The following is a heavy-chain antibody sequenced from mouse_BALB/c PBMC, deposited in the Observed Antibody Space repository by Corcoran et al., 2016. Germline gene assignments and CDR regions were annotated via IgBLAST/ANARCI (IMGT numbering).Heavy chain of an antibody. CDR1: GYTFTNYG. Sequence: QIQLVQSGPELKKPGETVKISCKASGYTFTNYGMNWVKQAPGKGLKWMGWINTYTGEPTYADDFKGRFAFSLETSASTAYLQINNLKNEDMATYFCASHQRYCDYWGQGTTLTVSA. CDR3: ASHQRYCDY. V-gene: IGHV9-1*02. J-gene: IGHJ2*01. CDR2: INTYTGEP.